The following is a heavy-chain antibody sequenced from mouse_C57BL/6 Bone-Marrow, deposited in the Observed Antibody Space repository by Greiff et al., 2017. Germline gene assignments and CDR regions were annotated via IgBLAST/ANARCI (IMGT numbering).Heavy chain of an antibody. CDR3: ARCMDY. CDR2: INPSTGGT. Sequence: DVKLQESGPELVKPGASVKISCKASGYSFTGYYMNWVKQSPEKSLEWIGEINPSTGGTTYNQKFKAKATLTVDKSSSTAYMQLKSLTSEDSAVYYCARCMDYWGQGTSVTVSS. CDR1: GYSFTGYY. V-gene: IGHV1-42*01. J-gene: IGHJ4*01.